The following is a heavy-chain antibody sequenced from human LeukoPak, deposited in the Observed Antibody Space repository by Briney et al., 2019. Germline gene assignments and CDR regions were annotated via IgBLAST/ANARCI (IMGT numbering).Heavy chain of an antibody. CDR1: GGSISSNSYY. CDR3: ARGSDGSGSYLPRYYYYMDV. Sequence: PSETLSLTCTVSGGSISSNSYYWGWIRQPPGKGLEWIGSIYYSGSTNYNPSLKSRVTISVDTSKNQFSLKLSSVTAADTAVYYCARGSDGSGSYLPRYYYYMDVWGKGTTVTVSS. D-gene: IGHD3-10*01. J-gene: IGHJ6*03. V-gene: IGHV4-39*07. CDR2: IYYSGST.